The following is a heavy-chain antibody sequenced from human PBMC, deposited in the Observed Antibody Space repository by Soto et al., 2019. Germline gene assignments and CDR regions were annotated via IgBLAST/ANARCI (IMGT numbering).Heavy chain of an antibody. J-gene: IGHJ3*02. V-gene: IGHV4-39*01. Sequence: AAETLSLTCTVSGGSISSSSYYWGWIRQPPGKGLEWIGSIYYSGSTYYNPSLKSRVTISVDTSKNQFSLKLSSVTAADTAVYYCARHVNPWAQGAFDIWGQGTMVTVS. CDR2: IYYSGST. CDR3: ARHVNPWAQGAFDI. CDR1: GGSISSSSYY. D-gene: IGHD7-27*01.